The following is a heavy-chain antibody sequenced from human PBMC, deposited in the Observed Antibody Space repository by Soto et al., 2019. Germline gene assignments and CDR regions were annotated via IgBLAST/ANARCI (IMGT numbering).Heavy chain of an antibody. CDR1: GFTFSSYA. CDR2: ISGSGGST. D-gene: IGHD6-25*01. Sequence: GGSLRLSCAASGFTFSSYAMSWVRQAPGKGLEWVSAISGSGGSTYYADSVKGRVTISRDNSKNTLYLQMNSLRAEAAAVSYCAKGGIGWGGSYYFDYWGQGTLVTVSS. CDR3: AKGGIGWGGSYYFDY. V-gene: IGHV3-23*01. J-gene: IGHJ4*02.